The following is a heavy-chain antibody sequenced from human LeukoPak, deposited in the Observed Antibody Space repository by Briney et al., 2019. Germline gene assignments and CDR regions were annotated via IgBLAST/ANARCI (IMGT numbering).Heavy chain of an antibody. Sequence: SQTLSLTCAVSGGSISSGGYSWSWIRQPPGKGLEWIGYIYHSGSTYYNPSLKSRVTISVDRSKNQFSLKLSSVTAADTAVYYCARRVGATIKNWGQGTLVTVSS. CDR1: GGSISSGGYS. D-gene: IGHD5-24*01. V-gene: IGHV4-30-2*01. J-gene: IGHJ4*02. CDR2: IYHSGST. CDR3: ARRVGATIKN.